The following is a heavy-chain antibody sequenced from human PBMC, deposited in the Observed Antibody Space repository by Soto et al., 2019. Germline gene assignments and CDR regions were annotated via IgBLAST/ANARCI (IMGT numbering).Heavy chain of an antibody. V-gene: IGHV4-30-4*01. Sequence: SETLSLTCTVSAGSISSGDYYWSWIRQPPGKGLECIGYIYYSGSTYYNPSLKSRVTISVDTSKNQFSLKLSSVTAADTAVYYCARESPFWSGYYTRGENWFDPWGQGTLVTVSS. CDR1: AGSISSGDYY. CDR2: IYYSGST. CDR3: ARESPFWSGYYTRGENWFDP. D-gene: IGHD3-3*01. J-gene: IGHJ5*02.